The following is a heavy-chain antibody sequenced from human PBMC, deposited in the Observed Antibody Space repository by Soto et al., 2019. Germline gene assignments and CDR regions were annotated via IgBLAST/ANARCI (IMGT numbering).Heavy chain of an antibody. V-gene: IGHV5-51*01. D-gene: IGHD2-21*02. CDR1: GNNIASYW. CDR3: ATVRNSGDYGGWETDYYYGMDV. Sequence: GESLKISCKGSGNNIASYWIGWVRQMPGKVLEWMGIIYPGDSDTRYSPSFQGQVTISADKSISTAYLQWSSLKASDTAMYYCATVRNSGDYGGWETDYYYGMDVWGQGTTVTVSS. J-gene: IGHJ6*02. CDR2: IYPGDSDT.